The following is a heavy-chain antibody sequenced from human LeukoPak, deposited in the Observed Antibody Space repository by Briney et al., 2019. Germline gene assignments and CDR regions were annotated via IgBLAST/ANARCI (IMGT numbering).Heavy chain of an antibody. Sequence: GASVKVSCKASGYTFTSYYMHWVRQAPGQGLEWMGIINPSGGSTSYAQKFQGRVTMTRDTSTSTVYMELSSLRSEDTAVYYCARDPGTSDYYDSSGYYSGWFDPWGQGTLVTVSS. V-gene: IGHV1-46*01. CDR1: GYTFTSYY. CDR3: ARDPGTSDYYDSSGYYSGWFDP. CDR2: INPSGGST. D-gene: IGHD3-22*01. J-gene: IGHJ5*02.